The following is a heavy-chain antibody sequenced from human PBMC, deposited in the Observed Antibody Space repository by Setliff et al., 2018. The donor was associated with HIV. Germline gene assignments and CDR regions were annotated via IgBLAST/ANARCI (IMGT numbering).Heavy chain of an antibody. J-gene: IGHJ4*02. V-gene: IGHV3-66*02. CDR1: GFSVSNYY. D-gene: IGHD3-10*01. CDR2: IYSGGDS. Sequence: SLKISCAASGFSVSNYYMAWVRQAPGKGLEWVSTIYSGGDSYHADSVKGRFTLSRDNSKNTLYLQMNSLRPEDTAIYYCARSRLYNSALDYWGQGTLVTVSS. CDR3: ARSRLYNSALDY.